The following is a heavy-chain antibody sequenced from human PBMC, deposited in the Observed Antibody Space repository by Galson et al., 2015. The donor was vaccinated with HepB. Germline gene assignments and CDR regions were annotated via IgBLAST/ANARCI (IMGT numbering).Heavy chain of an antibody. CDR1: GYTFTSYG. V-gene: IGHV1-18*01. J-gene: IGHJ4*02. CDR2: ISAYNGNT. D-gene: IGHD2-15*01. CDR3: ARDRRLGYCSGGSCYSDFDY. Sequence: SVKVSCKASGYTFTSYGISWVRQAPGQGLEWMGWISAYNGNTNYAQKLQGRVTMTTDTSTSTAYMELRSLRSDDTAVYYCARDRRLGYCSGGSCYSDFDYWGQGTLVTVSS.